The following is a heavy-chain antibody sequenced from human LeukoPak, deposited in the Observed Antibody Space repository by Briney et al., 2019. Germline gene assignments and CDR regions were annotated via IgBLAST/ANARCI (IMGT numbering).Heavy chain of an antibody. CDR2: IIPILGIA. J-gene: IGHJ4*02. CDR3: ATTPRDIVGTGGGL. CDR1: GGTFSSYA. D-gene: IGHD5-12*01. V-gene: IGHV1-69*04. Sequence: SVKVSCKASGGTFSSYAISWVRQAPGQGLEWMGRIIPILGIANYAQKFQGRVTITADKSTSTAYMELSSLRSEDAAVYYCATTPRDIVGTGGGLWGQGTLVTVSS.